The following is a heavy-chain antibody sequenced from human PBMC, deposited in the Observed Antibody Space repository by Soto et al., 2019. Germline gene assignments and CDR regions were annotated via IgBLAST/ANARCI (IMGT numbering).Heavy chain of an antibody. CDR3: ARVLLYNWFDP. CDR2: IYTSGST. J-gene: IGHJ5*02. Sequence: SETLSLTCSVYGGSISSYYWSWIRQPAGKGLEWIGRIYTSGSTNYNPSLKSRVTMSVDTSKNQFSLKLSSVTAADTAVYYCARVLLYNWFDPWGQGTLVTVSS. V-gene: IGHV4-4*07. CDR1: GGSISSYY. D-gene: IGHD3-10*01.